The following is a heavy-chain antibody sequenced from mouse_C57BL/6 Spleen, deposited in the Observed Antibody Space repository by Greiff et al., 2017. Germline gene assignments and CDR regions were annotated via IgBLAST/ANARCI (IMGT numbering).Heavy chain of an antibody. J-gene: IGHJ2*01. V-gene: IGHV1-22*01. Sequence: EVQLQQSGPELVKPGASVKLSCKASGYTFTDYNMHWVKQSHGKSLEWIGYINPNNGGTSSNQKFKGKATLTVNKAASTADMALRSLTSEDSAVYYCATGPGYCDYWGQGTTLTVSS. CDR3: ATGPGYCDY. CDR1: GYTFTDYN. CDR2: INPNNGGT.